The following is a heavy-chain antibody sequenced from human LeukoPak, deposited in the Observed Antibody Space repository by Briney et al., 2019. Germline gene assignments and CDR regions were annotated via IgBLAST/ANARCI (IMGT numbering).Heavy chain of an antibody. CDR1: GGTFSSYA. J-gene: IGHJ5*02. CDR2: IIPILGIA. V-gene: IGHV1-69*04. Sequence: SVKVSCKASGGTFSSYAISRVRQAPGQGLEWMGRIIPILGIANYAQKFQGRVTITADKSTSTAYMELSSLRSEDTAVYYCASPPYCSSTSCPHLNWFDPWGQGTLVTVSS. CDR3: ASPPYCSSTSCPHLNWFDP. D-gene: IGHD2-2*01.